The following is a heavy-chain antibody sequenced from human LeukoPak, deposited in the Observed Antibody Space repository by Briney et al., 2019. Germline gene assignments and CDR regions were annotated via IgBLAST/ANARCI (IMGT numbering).Heavy chain of an antibody. CDR3: AKVRLTVFDYYDSSGYSG. Sequence: GGSLRLSCAASGFTSSSYGMSWVRQAPGKGLEWVSAISGSGGSTYYADSVKGRFTISRDNSKNTLYLQMNSLRAEDTAVYYCAKVRLTVFDYYDSSGYSGWGQGTLVTVSS. D-gene: IGHD3-22*01. J-gene: IGHJ4*02. CDR1: GFTSSSYG. CDR2: ISGSGGST. V-gene: IGHV3-23*01.